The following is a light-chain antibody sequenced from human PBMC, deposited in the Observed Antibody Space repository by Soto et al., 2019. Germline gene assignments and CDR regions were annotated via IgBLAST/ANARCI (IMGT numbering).Light chain of an antibody. CDR1: HSVSSSY. Sequence: EIVLTQSPGTLSLSPGERATLSCRASHSVSSSYLAWYQQKPGQAPRLLLYGASSRATGIQDRFSGSGSGTDFTLTISRLEPEDFAVYYCQQYGSSPPYTFGQGTKLEIK. V-gene: IGKV3-20*01. CDR2: GAS. J-gene: IGKJ2*01. CDR3: QQYGSSPPYT.